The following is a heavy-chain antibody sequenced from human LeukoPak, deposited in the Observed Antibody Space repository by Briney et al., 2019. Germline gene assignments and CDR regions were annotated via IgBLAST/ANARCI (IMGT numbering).Heavy chain of an antibody. CDR1: GFIFSNYA. D-gene: IGHD3-10*01. V-gene: IGHV3-23*01. CDR2: ISGSGGST. Sequence: GGSLRLSCAASGFIFSNYAMSWVRQAPGKGLEWVSEISGSGGSTFYADSVKGRFTMSRDNSKNTAYLQMSSLRVEDTAVYYCAKVRAGGGNPIDYWGQGTLVTVSS. CDR3: AKVRAGGGNPIDY. J-gene: IGHJ4*02.